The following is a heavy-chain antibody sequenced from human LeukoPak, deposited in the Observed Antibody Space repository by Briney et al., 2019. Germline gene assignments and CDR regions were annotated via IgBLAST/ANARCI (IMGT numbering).Heavy chain of an antibody. D-gene: IGHD3-10*01. CDR3: AKDLWYYASGVPY. V-gene: IGHV3-23*01. CDR2: ISGSGGST. J-gene: IGHJ4*02. CDR1: GFTFSSYG. Sequence: PGGSLRLSCAASGFTFSSYGMSWVRQAPGMGLEWVSGISGSGGSTLYAGSVKGRFTISRDNSKNTLYLQMNSLRAEDTALYYCAKDLWYYASGVPYWGQGTLVTVSS.